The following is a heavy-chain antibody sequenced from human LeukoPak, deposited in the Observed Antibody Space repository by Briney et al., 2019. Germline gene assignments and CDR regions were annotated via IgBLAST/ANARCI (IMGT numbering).Heavy chain of an antibody. V-gene: IGHV3-15*01. CDR2: IKSKANGETT. CDR1: GFTFSDAW. D-gene: IGHD3-16*01. Sequence: GGSLRLSCSASGFTFSDAWMGCVRQAPGKGLEWVGRIKSKANGETTHFAAPVKGRFTISRDDSKNTLYLQMNGLKTEDTAVYYCAWGGDYFDFWGRGTLVTVSS. J-gene: IGHJ4*02. CDR3: AWGGDYFDF.